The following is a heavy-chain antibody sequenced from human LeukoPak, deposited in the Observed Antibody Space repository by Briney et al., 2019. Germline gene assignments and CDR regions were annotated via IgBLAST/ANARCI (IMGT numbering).Heavy chain of an antibody. V-gene: IGHV7-4-1*02. D-gene: IGHD3-10*01. Sequence: ASVKVSCKASGYTFTGYYMHWVRQAPGQGLEWMGWINTNTGSPNYAQGFTGRFVFSLDTSVSTAYLQITSLKAEDTAVYYCARTRAPYYYASGSPDFWGQGTLVTVSS. CDR1: GYTFTGYY. CDR3: ARTRAPYYYASGSPDF. J-gene: IGHJ4*02. CDR2: INTNTGSP.